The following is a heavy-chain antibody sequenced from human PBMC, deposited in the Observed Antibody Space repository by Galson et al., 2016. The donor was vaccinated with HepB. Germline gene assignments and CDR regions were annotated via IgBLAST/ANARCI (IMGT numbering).Heavy chain of an antibody. CDR2: IYPGDFDT. D-gene: IGHD5-18*01. J-gene: IGHJ4*02. Sequence: QSGAEVKKPGESLKISCKGSGYTFTSHWIGWVRQMPGKGLEVMGFIYPGDFDTRYSPSFQGQVTISADKSTTNVYLQWSSLKASDTAIYYCARLDHRGYKYACLDYWGQGTLVTVSS. V-gene: IGHV5-51*01. CDR1: GYTFTSHW. CDR3: ARLDHRGYKYACLDY.